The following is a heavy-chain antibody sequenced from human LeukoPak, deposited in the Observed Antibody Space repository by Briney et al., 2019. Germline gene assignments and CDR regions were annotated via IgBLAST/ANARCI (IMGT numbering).Heavy chain of an antibody. V-gene: IGHV5-51*01. D-gene: IGHD4-11*01. CDR3: ARPPTSQKTDYIWFDP. J-gene: IGHJ5*02. Sequence: GESLKISCKGSGYSFNNYWIGWVRQMPGKGLEWMGIIYPGDSETRYSPSFQGQVTISADKSISTAYLQWSSLKASDTAIYYCARPPTSQKTDYIWFDPWGQGTLVTVSS. CDR1: GYSFNNYW. CDR2: IYPGDSET.